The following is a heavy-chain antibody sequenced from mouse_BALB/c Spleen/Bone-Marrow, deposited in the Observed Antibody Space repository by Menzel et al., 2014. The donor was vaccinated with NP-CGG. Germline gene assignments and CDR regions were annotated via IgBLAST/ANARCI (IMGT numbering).Heavy chain of an antibody. CDR2: ISSGGSYT. CDR3: ARQTYYDYDGYFDY. CDR1: GFTFSSYG. J-gene: IGHJ2*01. V-gene: IGHV5-6*01. Sequence: EVDRVNSRVDLGKPAGSLKPSCASSGFTFSSYGMSWVRQTPDKRLEWVATISSGGSYTYYPDSVKGRFTISRDNAKNTLYLQMSSLKSEDTAMYYCARQTYYDYDGYFDYCSQTTTPEVS. D-gene: IGHD2-4*01.